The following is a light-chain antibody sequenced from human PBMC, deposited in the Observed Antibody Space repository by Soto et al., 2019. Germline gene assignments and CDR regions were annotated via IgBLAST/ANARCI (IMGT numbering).Light chain of an antibody. Sequence: EIVLTQSPGTLSLSPGERATLSCRASQSVSSSYLAWYQQKPGQAPRLLIYGASSRATGVPDRFSGSGSGTDFTLTISRLESEDFAVYYCQQYCRSPLYTFGQGTKLEIK. V-gene: IGKV3-20*01. CDR1: QSVSSSY. CDR3: QQYCRSPLYT. J-gene: IGKJ2*01. CDR2: GAS.